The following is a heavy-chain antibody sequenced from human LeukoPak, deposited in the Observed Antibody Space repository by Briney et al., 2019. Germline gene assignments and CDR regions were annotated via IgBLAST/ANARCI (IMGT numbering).Heavy chain of an antibody. V-gene: IGHV3-74*01. D-gene: IGHD3-16*01. J-gene: IGHJ6*01. CDR2: LNTDGSST. Sequence: PGGSLRLSCAASGFXFSGYWMHWVRQVPGKGLVWVSRLNTDGSSTSYADSVKGRFTISRDNATNTLYLQMNSLRAEDTAVYYCARDDAFRGVAMDVWGQGTTVTVSS. CDR1: GFXFSGYW. CDR3: ARDDAFRGVAMDV.